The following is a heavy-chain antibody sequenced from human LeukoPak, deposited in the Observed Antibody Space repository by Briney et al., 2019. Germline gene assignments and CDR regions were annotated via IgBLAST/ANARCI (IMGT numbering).Heavy chain of an antibody. CDR1: GFTFTSYA. CDR2: ISGSGGST. V-gene: IGHV3-23*01. J-gene: IGHJ4*02. CDR3: ARADYGGNSAYFDY. D-gene: IGHD4-23*01. Sequence: GGSLRLSCAASGFTFTSYAMSWVRQAPGKGLEWVSAISGSGGSTYYADSVKGRFTISRDDAKNSLYLQMNSLRAEDTAVYYCARADYGGNSAYFDYWGQGTLVTVSS.